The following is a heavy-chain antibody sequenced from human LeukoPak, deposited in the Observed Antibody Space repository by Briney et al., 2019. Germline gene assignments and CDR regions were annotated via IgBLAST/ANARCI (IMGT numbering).Heavy chain of an antibody. CDR2: ISGSGGST. D-gene: IGHD2-2*01. CDR3: AKDMVVPAAPTGVDY. Sequence: GGSLRLSCAASGFTFSSYAMSWVRQAPGKGLEWVSAISGSGGSTYYADSVKGRFTISRDNSKNTLYLQMNSLRAEDTAVYYCAKDMVVPAAPTGVDYWGQGTLVNVFS. CDR1: GFTFSSYA. J-gene: IGHJ4*02. V-gene: IGHV3-23*01.